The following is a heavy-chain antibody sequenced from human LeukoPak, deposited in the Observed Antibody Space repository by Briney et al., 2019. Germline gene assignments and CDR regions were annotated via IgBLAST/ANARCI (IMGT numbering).Heavy chain of an antibody. D-gene: IGHD1-7*01. V-gene: IGHV1-18*01. Sequence: ASVKVSCKASGYTFTSYGISWVRQAPGQGLEWTGWISAYNGNTNYAQKLQGRVTMTTDTSTSTAYMELRSLRSDDTAVYYCARGSNWNYAPDDAFDIWGQGTMVTVSS. CDR3: ARGSNWNYAPDDAFDI. J-gene: IGHJ3*02. CDR1: GYTFTSYG. CDR2: ISAYNGNT.